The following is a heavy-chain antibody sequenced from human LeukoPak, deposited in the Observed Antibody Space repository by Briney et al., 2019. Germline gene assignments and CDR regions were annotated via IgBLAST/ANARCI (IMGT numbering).Heavy chain of an antibody. Sequence: GGSLRLSCGASGFTLSDHYIDWVRQAPGKGLEWVSSISRSSDYIYYADSVKGRFTISRDNAKNSLYLQMNSLRAEDTAVYYCAREELSYWGQGTLVTVSS. D-gene: IGHD1-26*01. CDR1: GFTLSDHY. V-gene: IGHV3-21*01. CDR3: AREELSY. CDR2: ISRSSDYI. J-gene: IGHJ4*02.